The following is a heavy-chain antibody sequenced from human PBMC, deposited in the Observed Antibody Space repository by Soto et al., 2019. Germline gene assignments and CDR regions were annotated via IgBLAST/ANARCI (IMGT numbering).Heavy chain of an antibody. D-gene: IGHD1-26*01. CDR2: ISTDLRAL. CDR3: TRDGRRGYDMDV. V-gene: IGHV3-48*02. J-gene: IGHJ6*02. Sequence: GGSLRLSCAASGFTISTYHLNWVRQAPGKGLEWVSYISTDLRALYYADSVRGRFTISRDNAKNSLYLQMTSLRDEDTGVYYCTRDGRRGYDMDVWGQGTTVTVSS. CDR1: GFTISTYH.